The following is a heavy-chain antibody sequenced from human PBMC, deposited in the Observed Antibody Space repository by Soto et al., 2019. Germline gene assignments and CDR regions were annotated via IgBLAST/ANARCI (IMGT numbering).Heavy chain of an antibody. J-gene: IGHJ3*02. CDR2: TYYRSQWLT. D-gene: IGHD3-16*01. CDR3: ASWAHEGGAFDI. V-gene: IGHV6-1*01. Sequence: QVQLQQSGPGLVKPSQTLSLTCAISGDSVSSNSVAWSWLRQAPSRGLEWLGRTYYRSQWLTDYAVSVQSRIVINPDTSKNQFSLQLDSVTPEDTAMYYCASWAHEGGAFDIWGPGTMVTVSS. CDR1: GDSVSSNSVA.